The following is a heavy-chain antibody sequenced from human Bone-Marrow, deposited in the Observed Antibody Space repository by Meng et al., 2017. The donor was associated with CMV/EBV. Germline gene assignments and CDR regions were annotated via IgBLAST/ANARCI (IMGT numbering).Heavy chain of an antibody. J-gene: IGHJ5*02. CDR2: ISSYNRNT. D-gene: IGHD2-21*01. Sequence: ASVKVSCKVSGHTFNSYGIPWVRQAPGQGLEWVGWISSYNRNTNYAQKFRGRVTLTTDTSTSIAYMELRSLRSDDTAVYYGATIAYCGGDCYQVHPLYDHWGQGTLVTVSS. CDR1: GHTFNSYG. V-gene: IGHV1-18*01. CDR3: ATIAYCGGDCYQVHPLYDH.